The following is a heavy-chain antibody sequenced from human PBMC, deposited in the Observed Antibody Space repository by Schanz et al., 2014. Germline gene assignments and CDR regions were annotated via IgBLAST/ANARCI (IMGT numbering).Heavy chain of an antibody. CDR2: IFPSGGAA. Sequence: QVQWVQSGAEVKKPGASVTLSCKASGYTFTTYFMDWVRQAPGQGLAWVGRIFPSGGAAVYAPDFQGRLTLTRDTSASTVYMQLSSLRSDDTAVYYCAILYSTFNHWGQGTLLTVSS. V-gene: IGHV1-46*01. D-gene: IGHD4-4*01. CDR1: GYTFTTYF. CDR3: AILYSTFNH. J-gene: IGHJ4*02.